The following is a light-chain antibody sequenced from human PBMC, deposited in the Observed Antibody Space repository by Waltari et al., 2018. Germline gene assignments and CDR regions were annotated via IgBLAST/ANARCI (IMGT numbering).Light chain of an antibody. V-gene: IGKV3-20*01. J-gene: IGKJ1*01. CDR1: QSVSRA. CDR2: GAS. Sequence: EIVLTQSPGRLSSSPGERVTLSCRASQSVSRALAWYQQKPGQATRLLIFGASNRATGIPDRFSGSGSETDFSLTISRLEPEDFAVYYCQHYVRLPATFGRGTKVEIK. CDR3: QHYVRLPAT.